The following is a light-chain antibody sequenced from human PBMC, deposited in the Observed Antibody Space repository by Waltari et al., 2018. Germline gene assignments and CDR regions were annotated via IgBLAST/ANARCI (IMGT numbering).Light chain of an antibody. CDR2: SAS. V-gene: IGKV1-39*01. Sequence: DIQLTQSPSSLSASVGDIVTFTCRASQSISTYLNWYQQTPGKAPNLLIYSASTLQSGVPSRFSGGGSGTDFTLTISSLQPEDFATYYCQQLNSYPRTFGQGTKVEIK. CDR1: QSISTY. J-gene: IGKJ1*01. CDR3: QQLNSYPRT.